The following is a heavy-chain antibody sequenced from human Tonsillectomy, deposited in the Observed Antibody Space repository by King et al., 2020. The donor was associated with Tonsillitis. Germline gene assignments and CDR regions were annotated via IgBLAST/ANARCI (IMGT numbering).Heavy chain of an antibody. D-gene: IGHD2/OR15-2a*01. CDR2: VGSGDGGT. V-gene: IGHV3-23*04. CDR3: AKFISGSKYFYYGMAV. CDR1: GFTLSNYA. Sequence: VQLVESGGGLVQPGGSLRLSCAASGFTLSNYAMSWVRQAPGKGLEWVSVVGSGDGGTYYGDSVKGRFIISRDSYKNTLFLQRDSLRAEDTAIYYCAKFISGSKYFYYGMAVWGQGTTVTVSS. J-gene: IGHJ6*02.